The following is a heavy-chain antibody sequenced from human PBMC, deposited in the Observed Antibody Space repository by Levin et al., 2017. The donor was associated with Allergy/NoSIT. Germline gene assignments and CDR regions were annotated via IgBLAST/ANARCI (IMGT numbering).Heavy chain of an antibody. CDR3: ARVRGESRDF. CDR2: ITTSDYK. D-gene: IGHD3-10*01. Sequence: GGSLRLSCAASGFTFTSYTMNWVRQAPGKGLEWVSSITTSDYKFYADSVKGRFTISRDNAHNSLYLQMNSLRVEDTARFYCARVRGESRDFWGQGTLVTVSS. J-gene: IGHJ4*02. CDR1: GFTFTSYT. V-gene: IGHV3-21*01.